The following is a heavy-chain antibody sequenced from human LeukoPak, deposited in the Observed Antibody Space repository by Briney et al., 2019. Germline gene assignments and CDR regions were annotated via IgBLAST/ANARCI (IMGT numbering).Heavy chain of an antibody. Sequence: GGSLRLSCAASKFAFSSYAMSWVRQAPGKGLEWVSLIYSGGNTYYADSVRGRFSISRDNSKNTLYLQMNSLRAEDTAIYYCAVYSSLDYWSQGTLVTVSS. CDR2: IYSGGNT. CDR3: AVYSSLDY. V-gene: IGHV3-53*01. J-gene: IGHJ4*02. D-gene: IGHD3-22*01. CDR1: KFAFSSYA.